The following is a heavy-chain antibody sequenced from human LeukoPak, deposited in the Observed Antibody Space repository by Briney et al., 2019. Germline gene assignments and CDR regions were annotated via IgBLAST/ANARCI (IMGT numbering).Heavy chain of an antibody. CDR1: SGSISSGDYY. J-gene: IGHJ3*02. CDR2: IYYSGST. CDR3: ARGAGFCSSTSCSDAFDI. D-gene: IGHD2-2*03. V-gene: IGHV4-30-4*08. Sequence: SQTLSLTCTVSSGSISSGDYYWRWLRQPPGKGLEWLGYIYYSGSTYYNPSLKSRVTISVNTSKNQFSLKLSSVTAADTAVYYCARGAGFCSSTSCSDAFDIWGQGTMVTVSS.